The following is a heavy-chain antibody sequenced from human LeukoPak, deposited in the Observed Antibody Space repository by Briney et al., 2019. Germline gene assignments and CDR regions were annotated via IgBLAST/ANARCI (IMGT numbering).Heavy chain of an antibody. CDR1: GFTSSSYL. Sequence: GGSLRLSCAASGFTSSSYLMTWVRQAPGKGLEWVANIKQDGSETYYVDSVKGRFTISRDNARNSLHLQMNSLTAEDTAVYYCARDRSSSWYYYYSYGVDVWGRGTTVTVSS. J-gene: IGHJ6*02. CDR2: IKQDGSET. CDR3: ARDRSSSWYYYYSYGVDV. D-gene: IGHD6-13*01. V-gene: IGHV3-7*05.